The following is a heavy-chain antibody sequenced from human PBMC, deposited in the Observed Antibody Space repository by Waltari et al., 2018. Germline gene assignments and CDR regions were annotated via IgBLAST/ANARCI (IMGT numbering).Heavy chain of an antibody. Sequence: EVQLVESGGGVVQPGGSLRLSCAASGFPFGASWMHRVRQVPGKGLEWISRINIDGGYISYADSVKGRFTISRDNAKNTVSLQLNSLRDDDTGVYYCARKGGRGYPYGPFYYDYWGQGTLVTVSS. V-gene: IGHV3-74*01. CDR3: ARKGGRGYPYGPFYYDY. CDR2: INIDGGYI. J-gene: IGHJ4*02. D-gene: IGHD5-18*01. CDR1: GFPFGASW.